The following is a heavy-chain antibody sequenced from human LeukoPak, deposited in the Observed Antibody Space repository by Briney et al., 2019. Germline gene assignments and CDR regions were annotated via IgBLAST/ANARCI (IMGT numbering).Heavy chain of an antibody. J-gene: IGHJ4*02. CDR1: GFTFSSYS. V-gene: IGHV3-21*01. Sequence: GGSLRLSCAASGFTFSSYSMNWVRQAPGKGLEWVSSISSRSSYIYYADSVKGRFTISRDNAKNSLYLQMNSLRAEDTAVYYCARGRTAKTPFDYWGQGTLVTVSS. CDR3: ARGRTAKTPFDY. D-gene: IGHD2-21*02. CDR2: ISSRSSYI.